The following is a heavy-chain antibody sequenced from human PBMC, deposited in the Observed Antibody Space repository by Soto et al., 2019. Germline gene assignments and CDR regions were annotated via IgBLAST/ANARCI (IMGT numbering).Heavy chain of an antibody. D-gene: IGHD2-2*01. CDR2: IIPISGTA. V-gene: IGHV1-69*01. Sequence: QVQLVQSGAEVKKLGSSVKVSCKASGGTFSSYAISWVRQAPGQGLEWMGGIIPISGTANYAQKFQGRVTITADESTSTAYMELSSLRSEDTAVYYCARSQGSSTSLEIYYYYYYGKDVWGQGTTVTVSS. J-gene: IGHJ6*02. CDR3: ARSQGSSTSLEIYYYYYYGKDV. CDR1: GGTFSSYA.